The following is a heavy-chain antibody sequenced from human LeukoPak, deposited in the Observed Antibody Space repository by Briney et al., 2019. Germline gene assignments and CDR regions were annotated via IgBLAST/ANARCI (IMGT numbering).Heavy chain of an antibody. CDR1: GGTFSSYA. J-gene: IGHJ4*02. CDR3: ARAGQSGSYYDPEYYFDY. V-gene: IGHV1-69*13. D-gene: IGHD1-26*01. CDR2: IIPIFGTA. Sequence: ASVTVSCKASGGTFSSYAISWVRQAPGQGLEWMGGIIPIFGTANYAQKFQGRVTITADESTSTAYMELSSLRSEDTAVYYCARAGQSGSYYDPEYYFDYWGQGTLVTVSS.